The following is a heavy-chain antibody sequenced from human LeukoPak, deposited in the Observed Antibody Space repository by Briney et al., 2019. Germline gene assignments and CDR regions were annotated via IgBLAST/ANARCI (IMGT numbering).Heavy chain of an antibody. CDR2: INPSGGST. CDR3: ARDRAIGYDSSGYYVGY. V-gene: IGHV1-46*01. J-gene: IGHJ4*02. Sequence: ASVKVSCKASGYTFTSCYMHWVRQAPGQGLEWMGIINPSGGSTSYAQKFQGRVTMTRDTSTSTVYMELSSLRSEDTAVYYCARDRAIGYDSSGYYVGYWGQGTLVTVSS. CDR1: GYTFTSCY. D-gene: IGHD3-22*01.